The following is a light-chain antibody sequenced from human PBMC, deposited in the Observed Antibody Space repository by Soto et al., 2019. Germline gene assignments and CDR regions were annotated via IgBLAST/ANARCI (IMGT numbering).Light chain of an antibody. CDR1: ETVATN. CDR3: QQYFEWPPMT. Sequence: EVVMTQSPATLSASPGERATLSCWASETVATNLASYQQKPGRAPRLLISGASTRAAGISDNVRGSGSGTAVTLISSSLRSEDACIYYCQQYFEWPPMTFGQGTKVEI. V-gene: IGKV3-15*01. J-gene: IGKJ1*01. CDR2: GAS.